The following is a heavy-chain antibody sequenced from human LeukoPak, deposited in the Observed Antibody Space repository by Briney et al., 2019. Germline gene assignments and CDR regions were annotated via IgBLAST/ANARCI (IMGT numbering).Heavy chain of an antibody. D-gene: IGHD3-10*01. Sequence: SGTLSLTCTVSGGSISSYYWSWIRQPPGKGLEWIGYIYYSGSTNYNPSLKSRVTISVDTSKNQSSLKLSSVTAADTAVYYCARGGDGPGYFDYWGQGTLVTVSS. CDR1: GGSISSYY. CDR3: ARGGDGPGYFDY. J-gene: IGHJ4*02. CDR2: IYYSGST. V-gene: IGHV4-59*01.